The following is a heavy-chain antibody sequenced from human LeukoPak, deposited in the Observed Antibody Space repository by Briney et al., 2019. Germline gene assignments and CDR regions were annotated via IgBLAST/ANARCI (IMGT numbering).Heavy chain of an antibody. Sequence: PSXXLSLTCTVSGGSISSYYWSWIRQPPGKGLEWIGYIYYSGSTNYNPSLKTRVTISVDTSKNQFSLKLSSVTAADTAVYYCARGGAGDYFDYWGQGTLVTVSS. J-gene: IGHJ4*02. CDR3: ARGGAGDYFDY. CDR2: IYYSGST. D-gene: IGHD1-26*01. CDR1: GGSISSYY. V-gene: IGHV4-59*01.